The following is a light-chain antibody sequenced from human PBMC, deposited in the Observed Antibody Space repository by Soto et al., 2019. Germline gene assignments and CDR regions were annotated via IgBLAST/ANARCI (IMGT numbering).Light chain of an antibody. CDR2: NNN. CDR1: RSNIGAGYD. V-gene: IGLV1-40*01. CDR3: QSYDLSLSGSYV. J-gene: IGLJ1*01. Sequence: QSVLTQPPSVSGAPGQRVTISCTGSRSNIGAGYDVHWYQRLPGTAPKVLIYNNNNRPWRVPDRFSGSKSGISASRAITGLQAEDEADYYCQSYDLSLSGSYVFGTGTKLTVL.